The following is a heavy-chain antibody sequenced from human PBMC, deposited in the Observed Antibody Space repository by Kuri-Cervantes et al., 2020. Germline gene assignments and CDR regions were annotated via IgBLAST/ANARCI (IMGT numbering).Heavy chain of an antibody. CDR3: ARGPSYGLNFFDY. V-gene: IGHV4-39*07. CDR2: IYYSGST. D-gene: IGHD5-18*01. CDR1: GGSISSSSYY. Sequence: SETLSLTCTVSGGSISSSSYYWGWIRQPPGKGLEWIGSIYYSGSTYYNPSLKSRVTISVDTSKNQFSLKLSSVTAADTAVYYCARGPSYGLNFFDYWGQGTLVTVSS. J-gene: IGHJ4*02.